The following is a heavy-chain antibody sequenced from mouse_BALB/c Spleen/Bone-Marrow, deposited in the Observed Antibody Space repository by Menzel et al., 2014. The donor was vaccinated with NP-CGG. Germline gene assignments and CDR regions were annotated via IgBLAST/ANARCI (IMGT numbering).Heavy chain of an antibody. V-gene: IGHV7-3*02. J-gene: IGHJ3*01. Sequence: EVNLVESGGGLVQPGGSLRLSCATSGFTFTDNYMTWVRQPPGEALEWLGFIRNKANGYTTEYSASVKGRFTISRDNSQSILYLQMNTLRAEDSATYYCARDSDWFAYWGQGTLVTVSA. CDR1: GFTFTDNY. CDR3: ARDSDWFAY. CDR2: IRNKANGYTT.